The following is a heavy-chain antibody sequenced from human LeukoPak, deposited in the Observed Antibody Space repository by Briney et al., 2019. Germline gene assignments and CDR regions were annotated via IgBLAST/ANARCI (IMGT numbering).Heavy chain of an antibody. CDR3: ARRWIAVAGIAFDI. CDR1: GGSISSSSYY. CDR2: IYYSGST. D-gene: IGHD6-19*01. V-gene: IGHV4-39*01. J-gene: IGHJ3*02. Sequence: KPSETLSLTCTVSGGSISSSSYYWGWIRQPPGKRLEWSGSIYYSGSTYYNPSPKSRVTISVDTSKNQFSLKLSSVTAADTAVYYCARRWIAVAGIAFDIWGQGTMVTVSS.